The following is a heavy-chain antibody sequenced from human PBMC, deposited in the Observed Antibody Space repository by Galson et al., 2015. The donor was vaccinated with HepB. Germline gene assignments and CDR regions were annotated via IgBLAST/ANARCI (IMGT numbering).Heavy chain of an antibody. CDR3: ATDRPTIAYSVYDGMDV. Sequence: SVKVSCKVSGYTLTELAIHWVRQTPGKGLEWMGGFDPEDGETVYAQKFQDRFTRTEDTSTDTAYMELSSLRSEVTAVYYCATDRPTIAYSVYDGMDVWVQGTTVTVYS. J-gene: IGHJ6*02. V-gene: IGHV1-24*01. CDR1: GYTLTELA. D-gene: IGHD2-21*01. CDR2: FDPEDGET.